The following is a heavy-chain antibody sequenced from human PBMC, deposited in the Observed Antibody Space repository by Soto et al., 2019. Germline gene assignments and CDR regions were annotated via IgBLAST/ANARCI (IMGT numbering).Heavy chain of an antibody. CDR3: GRQRYYSDTGPNVQYYFDS. CDR2: SYPGESDT. J-gene: IGHJ4*02. CDR1: GYSFTNYW. D-gene: IGHD3-22*01. Sequence: PGESLKISCKGSGYSFTNYWIGCVRQLPGKGLDWMVISYPGESDTRYSPAFQGQVTISADKSISTAYLQRSSLKASDTAMYYCGRQRYYSDTGPNVQYYFDSWGQASPFTVSS. V-gene: IGHV5-51*01.